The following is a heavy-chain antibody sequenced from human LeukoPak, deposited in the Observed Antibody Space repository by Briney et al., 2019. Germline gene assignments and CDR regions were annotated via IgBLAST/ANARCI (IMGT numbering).Heavy chain of an antibody. J-gene: IGHJ4*02. Sequence: GGSLRLSCAASGFTFSSYSMNRVRQAPGKGLEWVSSISSSSSYIYYADSVKGRFTISRDNSKNTLYLQMNSLRAEDTAVYYCARDQQGDGYNYHYFDYWGQGSLVTVSS. D-gene: IGHD5-24*01. CDR3: ARDQQGDGYNYHYFDY. CDR2: ISSSSSYI. V-gene: IGHV3-21*01. CDR1: GFTFSSYS.